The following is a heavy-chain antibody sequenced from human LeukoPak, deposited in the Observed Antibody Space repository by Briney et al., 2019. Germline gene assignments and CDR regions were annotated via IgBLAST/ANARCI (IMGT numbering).Heavy chain of an antibody. J-gene: IGHJ5*02. D-gene: IGHD3-10*01. CDR3: ARVAYDYYGSGSYYISAFLDGSYNWFDP. Sequence: GASVKVSCKASGYTFTGYYMHWVRQAPGQGLEWMGWINPNSGGTNYAQKLQGRVTMTTDTSTSTAYMELRSLRSDDTAVYYCARVAYDYYGSGSYYISAFLDGSYNWFDPWGQGTLVTVSS. V-gene: IGHV1-2*02. CDR1: GYTFTGYY. CDR2: INPNSGGT.